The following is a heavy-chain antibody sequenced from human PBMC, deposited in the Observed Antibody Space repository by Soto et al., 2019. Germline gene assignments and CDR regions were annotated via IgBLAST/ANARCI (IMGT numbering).Heavy chain of an antibody. CDR1: GASISGYY. CDR3: VRDGTKTLRDWSDR. V-gene: IGHV4-4*07. Sequence: SETLSLTCTVSGASISGYYWSWIRKYAGKGLEWIGRIYATGTTDYNPSLKSRVMMSVDTSKKQFSLKLRSVTAADTAVYYCVRDGTKTLRDWSDRWGKGISVTVSS. J-gene: IGHJ5*02. CDR2: IYATGTT. D-gene: IGHD1-1*01.